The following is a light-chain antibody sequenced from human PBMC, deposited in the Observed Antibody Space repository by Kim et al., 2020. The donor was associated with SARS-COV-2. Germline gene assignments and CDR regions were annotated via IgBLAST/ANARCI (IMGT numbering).Light chain of an antibody. CDR2: GAS. CDR1: QSVSSN. V-gene: IGKV3D-15*01. CDR3: QQYNNWPYT. J-gene: IGKJ2*01. Sequence: VSPGERATLSCRASQSVSSNLAWYQQKPGQAPRLLIYGASTRATGIPARFSGSGSGTEFTLTISSLQSEDFAVYYCQQYNNWPYTFGQGPSWRS.